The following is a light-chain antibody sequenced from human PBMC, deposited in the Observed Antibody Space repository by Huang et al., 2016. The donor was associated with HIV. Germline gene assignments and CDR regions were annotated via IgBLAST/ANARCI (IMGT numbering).Light chain of an antibody. CDR3: QQSANTPYT. CDR2: AAS. Sequence: DFQMTQSPSSLSASVGDRVTISCRASQNIGKSVNWYQQRPGKAPRLLIYAASSLQIGVPSKFSGYGSGTHFTLTINSLQPEDFATYYCQQSANTPYTFGQGTKLDIK. J-gene: IGKJ2*01. V-gene: IGKV1-39*01. CDR1: QNIGKS.